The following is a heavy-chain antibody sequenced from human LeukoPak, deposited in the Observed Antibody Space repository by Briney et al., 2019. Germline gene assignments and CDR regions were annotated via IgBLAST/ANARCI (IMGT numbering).Heavy chain of an antibody. CDR1: GGTFSSYA. CDR2: IIPILGIA. D-gene: IGHD2-2*02. V-gene: IGHV1-69*04. CDR3: ARVDVVVPAAIPPDY. J-gene: IGHJ4*02. Sequence: SVKVSCKASGGTFSSYAISWVRQAPGQGLEWMGRIIPILGIANYAQKFQGRVTITADKSTSTAYMELRSLRSDDTAVYYCARVDVVVPAAIPPDYWGQGTLVTVSS.